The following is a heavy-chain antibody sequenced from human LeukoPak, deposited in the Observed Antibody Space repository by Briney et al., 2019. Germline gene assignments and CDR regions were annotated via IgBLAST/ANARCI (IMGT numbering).Heavy chain of an antibody. CDR2: ISAYNGNT. V-gene: IGHV1-18*01. CDR3: ARDRDAYYYDSSGLLVY. Sequence: ASVKVSCKASGYTFTSYGISWVRQAPGQGLEWMGWISAYNGNTNYAQKLQGRVTMATDTSTSTAYMELRSLRSDDTAVYYCARDRDAYYYDSSGLLVYWGQGTLVTVSS. CDR1: GYTFTSYG. J-gene: IGHJ4*02. D-gene: IGHD3-22*01.